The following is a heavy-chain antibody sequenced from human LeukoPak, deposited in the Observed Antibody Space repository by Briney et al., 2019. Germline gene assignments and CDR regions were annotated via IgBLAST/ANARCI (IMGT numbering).Heavy chain of an antibody. Sequence: PSETLSLTCAVSGYSISSGYYWGWIRQPPGKGLEWIGSIYHSGSTYYNPSLKSRVTISVDTSKNQFSLKLSSVTAADTAVYYCARVVPAADANYYYYYMDVWGKGTRSPSP. V-gene: IGHV4-38-2*01. CDR1: GYSISSGYY. CDR2: IYHSGST. CDR3: ARVVPAADANYYYYYMDV. J-gene: IGHJ6*03. D-gene: IGHD2-2*01.